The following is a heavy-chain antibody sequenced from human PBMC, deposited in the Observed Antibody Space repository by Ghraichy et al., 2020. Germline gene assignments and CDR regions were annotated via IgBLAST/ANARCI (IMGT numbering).Heavy chain of an antibody. D-gene: IGHD6-19*01. V-gene: IGHV4-34*01. CDR2: INHSGST. J-gene: IGHJ5*02. CDR1: GGSFSGYY. CDR3: ARNAWAVAGYWFDP. Sequence: GSLRLSCAVYGGSFSGYYWSWIRQPPGKGLEWIGEINHSGSTNYNPSLKSRVTISVDTSKNQFSLKLSSVTAADTAVYYCARNAWAVAGYWFDPWGQGTLVTVSS.